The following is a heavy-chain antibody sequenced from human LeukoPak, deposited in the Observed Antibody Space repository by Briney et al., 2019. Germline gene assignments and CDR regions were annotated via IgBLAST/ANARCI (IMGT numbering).Heavy chain of an antibody. CDR1: GFTFSDYY. V-gene: IGHV3-72*01. CDR3: AREWEYLDY. D-gene: IGHD1-26*01. J-gene: IGHJ4*02. Sequence: GGSLRLSCAASGFTFSDYYMDWVRQASGKGLEWVGRIRNKANSYTTEYAASVKGRFTTSRDDSKNSLYLQMNSLKTEDTAVYYCAREWEYLDYWGQGTLVTVSS. CDR2: IRNKANSYTT.